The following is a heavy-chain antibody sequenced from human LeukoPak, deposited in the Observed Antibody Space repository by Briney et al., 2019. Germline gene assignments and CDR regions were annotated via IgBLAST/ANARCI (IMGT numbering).Heavy chain of an antibody. CDR3: ARGVPKTSYYYYYMDV. J-gene: IGHJ6*03. V-gene: IGHV3-53*01. CDR2: TSSSDAGT. D-gene: IGHD4-11*01. CDR1: GFTVSSNY. Sequence: GGSLRLSCAASGFTVSSNYMSWVRQTPGKGLEWVAATSSSDAGTYHADSVRGRFTISRDNSKNTLYLQMNSLRAEDTAVYYCARGVPKTSYYYYYMDVWGKGTTVTVSS.